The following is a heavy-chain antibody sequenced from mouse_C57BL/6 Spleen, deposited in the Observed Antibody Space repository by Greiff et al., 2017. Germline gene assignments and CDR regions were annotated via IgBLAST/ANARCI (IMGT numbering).Heavy chain of an antibody. CDR3: ARKALRGMDY. V-gene: IGHV2-2*01. J-gene: IGHJ4*01. Sequence: VMLVESGPGLVQPSQSLSITCTVSGFSLTSYGVHWVRQSPGKGLEWLGVIWSGGSTDYNAAFISRLSISKDNSKSQVFFKMNSLQAEDTAIYYCARKALRGMDYWGQGTSVTVSS. CDR1: GFSLTSYG. CDR2: IWSGGST.